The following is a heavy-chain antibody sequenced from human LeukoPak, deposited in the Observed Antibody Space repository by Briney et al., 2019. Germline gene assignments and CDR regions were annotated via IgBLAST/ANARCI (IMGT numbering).Heavy chain of an antibody. V-gene: IGHV4-39*01. J-gene: IGHJ4*02. D-gene: IGHD2-15*01. CDR3: ARHCSDGSCYEY. CDR1: GGSIGSSRFY. Sequence: SETLSLTCTVSGGSIGSSRFYWGWLRQPPGKGLEWTGSIDYSGKTFYNPSLKSRVTISVDTSKNQFSLKLSSVTAADTAVYYCARHCSDGSCYEYWGQGTLVTVSS. CDR2: IDYSGKT.